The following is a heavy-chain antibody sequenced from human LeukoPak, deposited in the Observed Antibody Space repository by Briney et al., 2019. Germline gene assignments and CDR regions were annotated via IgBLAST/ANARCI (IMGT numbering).Heavy chain of an antibody. J-gene: IGHJ4*02. Sequence: GGSLRLSCAASGFTFSSYAMNWVRQAPGKGLEWVSAITGSGGRTYYADSVKGRFTISRDNSKNTLYLQMNSLRAEDTALYYCASGGIYYGAAFDFWGQGSLVTVSA. CDR3: ASGGIYYGAAFDF. V-gene: IGHV3-23*01. D-gene: IGHD1-26*01. CDR2: ITGSGGRT. CDR1: GFTFSSYA.